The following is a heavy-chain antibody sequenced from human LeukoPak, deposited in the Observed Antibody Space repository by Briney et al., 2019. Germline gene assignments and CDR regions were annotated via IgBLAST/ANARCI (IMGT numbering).Heavy chain of an antibody. V-gene: IGHV1-8*01. J-gene: IGHJ5*02. CDR3: ARVNYNYYDSSGYYWGWFDP. CDR2: MNPNSGNT. Sequence: ASVKVSCKASGYTFTSYDINWVRQATGQGLEWMGWMNPNSGNTGYAQKFQGRVTMTRNTSISTAYMELSSLRSEDTAVYYCARVNYNYYDSSGYYWGWFDPWGQGTLVTVSS. D-gene: IGHD3-22*01. CDR1: GYTFTSYD.